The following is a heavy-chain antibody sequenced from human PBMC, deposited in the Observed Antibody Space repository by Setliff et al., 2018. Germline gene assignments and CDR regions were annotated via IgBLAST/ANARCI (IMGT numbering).Heavy chain of an antibody. J-gene: IGHJ4*02. CDR2: ISPYRGNT. Sequence: GASVKVSCKTSGFGFTTFGFSWVRQAPGQGLEWLGSISPYRGNTNYPQWPQDRGTMTIXXXAXXXXXXXXSLRSDDTAVYYCVRSSAPQVVLAADFDFWGQGTPVTVSS. CDR3: VRSSAPQVVLAADFDF. CDR1: GFGFTTFG. D-gene: IGHD6-19*01. V-gene: IGHV1-18*01.